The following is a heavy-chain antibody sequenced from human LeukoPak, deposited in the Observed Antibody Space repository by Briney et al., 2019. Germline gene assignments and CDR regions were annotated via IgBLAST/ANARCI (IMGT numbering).Heavy chain of an antibody. CDR2: IKQDGSEK. CDR1: GFTFSSYW. CDR3: ASYRAAAGKLYFDY. V-gene: IGHV3-7*01. J-gene: IGHJ4*02. D-gene: IGHD6-25*01. Sequence: PGGSLRLSCAASGFTFSSYWMSWVRQAPGKGLEWVANIKQDGSEKYYVDSVKGRFTISRDNAKNSLYLQMNSLRAEDTAVYYCASYRAAAGKLYFDYWGQGTLVTVSS.